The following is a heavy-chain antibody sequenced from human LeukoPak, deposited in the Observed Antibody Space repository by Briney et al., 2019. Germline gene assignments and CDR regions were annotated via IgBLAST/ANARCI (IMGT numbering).Heavy chain of an antibody. CDR2: IKEDGTEK. D-gene: IGHD3-9*01. CDR1: GFTFSSYW. Sequence: GGSLRLSCAVSGFTFSSYWMSWVRQAPGKGLEWVANIKEDGTEKYYQDSVKGRFTISRDNAKNTLYLQMNSLRAEDTAVYYCAYLFCPDWGQGTLVTVSS. J-gene: IGHJ4*02. V-gene: IGHV3-7*03. CDR3: AYLFCPD.